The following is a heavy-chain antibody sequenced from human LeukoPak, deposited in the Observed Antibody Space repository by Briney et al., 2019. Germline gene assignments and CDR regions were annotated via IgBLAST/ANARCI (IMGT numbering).Heavy chain of an antibody. CDR1: GFTFSNYA. Sequence: VQPGGSLRLSCAASGFTFSNYAMSWVRQAPGKGLECVSVISESGGYTSYADSVKGRFTISRDTSNNTLYLEMNSLRADDTAVYYCAKAVWNGRLSYYFDYWGQGTLVTVSS. CDR2: ISESGGYT. D-gene: IGHD1-1*01. CDR3: AKAVWNGRLSYYFDY. J-gene: IGHJ4*02. V-gene: IGHV3-23*01.